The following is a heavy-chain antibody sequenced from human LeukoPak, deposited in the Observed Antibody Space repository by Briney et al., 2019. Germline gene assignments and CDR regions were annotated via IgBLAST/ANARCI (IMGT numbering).Heavy chain of an antibody. CDR1: GLTFTTYW. CDR2: IKQDGSEK. V-gene: IGHV3-7*03. D-gene: IGHD5-24*01. CDR3: ARGEMATIAPDY. J-gene: IGHJ4*02. Sequence: GGSLRLSCAASGLTFTTYWMTWVRQAPGKGLEWVANIKQDGSEKYYVDSVKGRFTISRDNAKNSLYLQMNSLRAEDTAVYYCARGEMATIAPDYWGQGTLVTVSS.